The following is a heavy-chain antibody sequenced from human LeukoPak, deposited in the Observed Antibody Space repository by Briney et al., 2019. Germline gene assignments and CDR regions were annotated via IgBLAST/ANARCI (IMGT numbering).Heavy chain of an antibody. J-gene: IGHJ5*02. D-gene: IGHD6-13*01. CDR3: HDGVWFDP. CDR2: IFHGVTT. V-gene: IGHV4-38-2*02. Sequence: SETLSLTCTVSGSSINTPYYWAWIRQPPGEGLEWIGNIFHGVTTFYNPSLMNRVAISVDTSKNQFSLKLTSVTAADTAVIALHDGVWFDPWGQGTLVSVSS. CDR1: GSSINTPYY.